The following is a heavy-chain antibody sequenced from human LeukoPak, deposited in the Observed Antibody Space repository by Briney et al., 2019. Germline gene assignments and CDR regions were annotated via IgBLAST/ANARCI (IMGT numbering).Heavy chain of an antibody. J-gene: IGHJ4*02. V-gene: IGHV4-4*02. CDR2: IYHSGTT. Sequence: SETLSLTCAVSGAFITNSHWWSWARQPPGKGLEWIGEIYHSGTTNYNPSLKSRVTMSVDKSKNQFSLKLSSVTAADTAVYYCATYFYGEYGSYYFDYWGEGTLVTVSS. CDR1: GAFITNSHW. D-gene: IGHD4-17*01. CDR3: ATYFYGEYGSYYFDY.